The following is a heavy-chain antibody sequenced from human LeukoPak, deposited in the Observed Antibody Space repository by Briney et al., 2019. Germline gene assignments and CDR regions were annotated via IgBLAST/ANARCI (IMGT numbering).Heavy chain of an antibody. Sequence: PGGSLRLSCAASGFTFSSYAMSWVRQAPGKGLEWVSAISGSGGSTYYADSVKGRFTISRDNSKNTLYLQMNSLRAEDTAVYYCAKDHANYYDSSGFYYSDYWGQGTLVTVSS. V-gene: IGHV3-23*01. D-gene: IGHD3-22*01. CDR1: GFTFSSYA. CDR3: AKDHANYYDSSGFYYSDY. J-gene: IGHJ4*02. CDR2: ISGSGGST.